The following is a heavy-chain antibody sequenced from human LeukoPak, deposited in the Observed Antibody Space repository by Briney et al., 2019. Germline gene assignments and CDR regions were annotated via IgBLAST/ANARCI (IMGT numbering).Heavy chain of an antibody. Sequence: ASVKVSCKASGYTFTSYGISWVRQAPGQGLEWMGWISAYNGNTKYAQKLQGRVTMTTDTSTSTAYKELRSLRSDDTAVYYCGRDSSGWQYYYGMDVWGQGTTVTVSS. D-gene: IGHD6-19*01. CDR1: GYTFTSYG. CDR3: GRDSSGWQYYYGMDV. V-gene: IGHV1-18*01. J-gene: IGHJ6*02. CDR2: ISAYNGNT.